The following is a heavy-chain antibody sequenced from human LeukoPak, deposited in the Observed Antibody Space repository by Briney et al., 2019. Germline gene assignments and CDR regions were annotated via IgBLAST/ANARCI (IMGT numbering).Heavy chain of an antibody. Sequence: SGTLSLTCTVSGGSISSYYWSWIRQPPGKGLEWIGYIFYSGSTNYNPSLKSRVTISVDTSKNQFSLKLSSVTAADTAVYYCARGVDVVATTHFDYWGQGTLVTVSS. CDR3: ARGVDVVATTHFDY. V-gene: IGHV4-59*01. CDR2: IFYSGST. CDR1: GGSISSYY. J-gene: IGHJ4*02. D-gene: IGHD5-12*01.